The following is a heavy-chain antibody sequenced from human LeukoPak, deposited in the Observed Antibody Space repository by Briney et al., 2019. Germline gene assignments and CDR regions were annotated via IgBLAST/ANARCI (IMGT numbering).Heavy chain of an antibody. Sequence: SETLSLTCAVYDGSFSGYYWTWIRQPPGKGLEWIGEINHSGSTNYNPSLKSRVTISVDTSKNQFSLKLTSVTAADTAVYYCAKVHGYYDILTGYYRYYFDYWGQGTLVTVSS. CDR1: DGSFSGYY. D-gene: IGHD3-9*01. CDR3: AKVHGYYDILTGYYRYYFDY. CDR2: INHSGST. J-gene: IGHJ4*02. V-gene: IGHV4-34*01.